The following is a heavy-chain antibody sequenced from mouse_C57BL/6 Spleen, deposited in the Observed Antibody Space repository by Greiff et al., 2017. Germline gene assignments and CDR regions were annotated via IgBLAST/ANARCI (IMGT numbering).Heavy chain of an antibody. Sequence: VQLQQPGAELVMPGASVKLSCKASGYTFTSYWMHWVKQRPGQGLAWIGEIDPSDSYTNYNQKFKGKATLTVDNSSSTAYMQLSSLTSVDSAVYYCARYYSNYFDVWGTGTTVTVSS. CDR1: GYTFTSYW. J-gene: IGHJ1*03. D-gene: IGHD2-5*01. CDR2: IDPSDSYT. V-gene: IGHV1-69*01. CDR3: ARYYSNYFDV.